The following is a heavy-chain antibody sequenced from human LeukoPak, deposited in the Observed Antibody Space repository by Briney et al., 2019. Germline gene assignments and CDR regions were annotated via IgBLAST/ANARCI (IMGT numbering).Heavy chain of an antibody. D-gene: IGHD2-21*02. CDR1: GYTFTGYY. Sequence: GASVKVSCKASGYTFTGYYMHWVRQAPGQGLEWMGWINPNSGGTNYAQKFQGWVTMTRDTSTSTVYMELSSLRSEDTAVYYCARAYCGGDCYSDNWFDPWGQGTLVTVSS. CDR2: INPNSGGT. V-gene: IGHV1-2*04. CDR3: ARAYCGGDCYSDNWFDP. J-gene: IGHJ5*02.